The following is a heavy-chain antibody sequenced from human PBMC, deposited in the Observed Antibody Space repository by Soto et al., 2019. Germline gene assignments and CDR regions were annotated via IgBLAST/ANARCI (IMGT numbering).Heavy chain of an antibody. CDR2: ISSSSSYI. V-gene: IGHV3-21*01. J-gene: IGHJ4*02. D-gene: IGHD6-19*01. CDR3: ARDTQWLVAEDGDY. CDR1: GFTFSSYS. Sequence: EVQLVESGGGLVKPGGSLRLSCAASGFTFSSYSMNWVRQAPGKGLEWVSSISSSSSYIYYADSVKGRFTISRDNAKNSLYLQMNSLRAEDTAVYYCARDTQWLVAEDGDYWGQGTLVTVSS.